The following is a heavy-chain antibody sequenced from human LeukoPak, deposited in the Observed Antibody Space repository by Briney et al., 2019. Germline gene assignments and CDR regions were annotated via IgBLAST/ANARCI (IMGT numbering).Heavy chain of an antibody. CDR3: ARRYDLLTGYYRTYHFDY. J-gene: IGHJ4*02. Sequence: GESLQISCQASGYPFANYWIAWVRPVPGKGLEWMGIIDPSDSDTRHSPSFQGQVTISADKSISTAFLQWTGLKASDTAIYYCARRYDLLTGYYRTYHFDYWGQGTLVTVSS. CDR1: GYPFANYW. V-gene: IGHV5-51*01. D-gene: IGHD3-9*01. CDR2: IDPSDSDT.